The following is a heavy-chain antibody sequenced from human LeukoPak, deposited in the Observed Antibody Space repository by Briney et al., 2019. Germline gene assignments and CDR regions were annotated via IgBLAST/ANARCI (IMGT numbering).Heavy chain of an antibody. V-gene: IGHV1-18*04. D-gene: IGHD3-10*01. CDR2: ISAYNGNT. J-gene: IGHJ5*02. CDR1: GYTFTSYG. CDR3: ARSGYYGSGSYHNWFDP. Sequence: ASVKVSCKASGYTFTSYGISWVRQAPGQGLEWMGWISAYNGNTNYAQKLQGRVTMTTDTSTSTAYMERRSLRSDDTPVYYCARSGYYGSGSYHNWFDPWGQGTLVTASS.